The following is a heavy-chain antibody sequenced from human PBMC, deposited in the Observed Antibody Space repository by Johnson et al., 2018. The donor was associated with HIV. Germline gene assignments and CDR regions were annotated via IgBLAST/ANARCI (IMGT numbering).Heavy chain of an antibody. J-gene: IGHJ3*01. V-gene: IGHV3-20*04. CDR3: AMERMGGFDL. CDR2: INWNGYST. CDR1: GFTFDDFA. Sequence: VQLVESGGGVVRPRGSLRLSCAASGFTFDDFAMSWVRQVPGKGLEWVSGINWNGYSTGHADSVKGRFTISRDNSKNTLYVQMNSLRDEDTAVYYCAMERMGGFDLWGQGTMVTVSS. D-gene: IGHD1-26*01.